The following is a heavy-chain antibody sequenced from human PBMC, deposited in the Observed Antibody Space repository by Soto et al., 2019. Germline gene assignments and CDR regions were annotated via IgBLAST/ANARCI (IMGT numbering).Heavy chain of an antibody. CDR2: IKSKTDGGTT. D-gene: IGHD4-17*01. CDR3: TTYGNYGDYAGNYYYYYGMDV. J-gene: IGHJ6*02. V-gene: IGHV3-15*07. Sequence: GGSLRLSCAASGFTFSNAWMNWVRQAPGKGLEWVGRIKSKTDGGTTDYAAPVKGRFTISRDDSKNKLYLQMNSLKTEDTAVYYCTTYGNYGDYAGNYYYYYGMDVWGQGTTVTVSS. CDR1: GFTFSNAW.